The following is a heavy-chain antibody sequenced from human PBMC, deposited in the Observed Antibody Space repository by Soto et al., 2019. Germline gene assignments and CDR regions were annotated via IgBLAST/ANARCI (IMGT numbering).Heavy chain of an antibody. CDR3: AHTMPPRISDF. D-gene: IGHD2-2*01. CDR1: GDSVSSSNW. J-gene: IGHJ4*02. Sequence: PSETLSLTCAVSGDSVSSSNWWGWVRQPPGKGLEWIGEIYHPGTTNYNPSLKSRVTISVDKSKNQFSLYLNSVTAADTATYYCAHTMPPRISDFWGQGTQVTVSS. V-gene: IGHV4-4*02. CDR2: IYHPGTT.